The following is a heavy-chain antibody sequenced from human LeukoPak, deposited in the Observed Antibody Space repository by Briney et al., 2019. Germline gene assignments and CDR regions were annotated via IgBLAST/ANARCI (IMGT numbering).Heavy chain of an antibody. D-gene: IGHD5-12*01. Sequence: GGSLRLSCAASGFTFSSYAMSWVRQAPGKGLEWVSAISGSGGSTYYADSVKGRFTISRDNSKNTLYLQMNSLRAEDTAVYYCAKEGGNSGYDPYYYYYYMDVWGKGTTVTVS. J-gene: IGHJ6*03. CDR1: GFTFSSYA. CDR2: ISGSGGST. V-gene: IGHV3-23*01. CDR3: AKEGGNSGYDPYYYYYYMDV.